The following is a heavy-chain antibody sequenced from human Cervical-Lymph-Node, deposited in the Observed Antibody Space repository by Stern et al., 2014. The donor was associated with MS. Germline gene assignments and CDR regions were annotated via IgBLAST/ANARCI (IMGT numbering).Heavy chain of an antibody. CDR1: GFPFSSYG. D-gene: IGHD2-8*01. CDR3: ARDYEDTSMLFDH. J-gene: IGHJ4*02. Sequence: QLVQSGGAVVQPGRSLRLPCAASGFPFSSYGMHWVLQAPRKGLEWVTVISYDGNHKYYAASVKGRFTISRDNSKNTLHLQMNSVTPDDTAIYYCARDYEDTSMLFDHWGQGTLVTVSS. CDR2: ISYDGNHK. V-gene: IGHV3-30*03.